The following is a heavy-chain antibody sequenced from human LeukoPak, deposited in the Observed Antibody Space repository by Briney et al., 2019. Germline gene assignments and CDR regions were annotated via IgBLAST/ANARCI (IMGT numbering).Heavy chain of an antibody. Sequence: GESLKISCKGSGYSFTSYWIGWVRQMPGKGLEWMGIIYPGDSDTRYSPSFQGQVTISADKSISTAYLQWSSLKASDTAMYYCARHDRSSTSCPHYYMDVWGKGTTVTVSS. CDR3: ARHDRSSTSCPHYYMDV. V-gene: IGHV5-51*01. CDR2: IYPGDSDT. D-gene: IGHD2-2*01. J-gene: IGHJ6*03. CDR1: GYSFTSYW.